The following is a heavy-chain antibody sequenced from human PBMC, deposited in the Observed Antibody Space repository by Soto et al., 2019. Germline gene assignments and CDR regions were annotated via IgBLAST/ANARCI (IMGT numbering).Heavy chain of an antibody. CDR1: GYTFSDYG. CDR3: ARVWRMIDY. J-gene: IGHJ4*02. Sequence: QVQLVQSGAEVKKPGASVKVSCKASGYTFSDYGITWVRQAPGQGLEWMGWINAYSGNTNYAQKLQGRVTMTTDTATSTAYMELRSLTSDDTAVYYCARVWRMIDYWGQGTLVTVSS. V-gene: IGHV1-18*01. D-gene: IGHD3-16*01. CDR2: INAYSGNT.